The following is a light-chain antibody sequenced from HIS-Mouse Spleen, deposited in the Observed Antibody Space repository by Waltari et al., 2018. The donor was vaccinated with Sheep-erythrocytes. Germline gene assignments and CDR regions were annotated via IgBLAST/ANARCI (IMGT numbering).Light chain of an antibody. CDR3: SSYTSSSTWV. CDR2: EVS. V-gene: IGLV2-14*01. Sequence: QSALTQPASVSGSPGQSITISCTGTSSDVGGYNYVSWYQQHPGKAPKLMIYEVSSRPSGVSNRFSGSKSGNTASLTISGLQAEDEADYYRSSYTSSSTWVFGGGTKLTVL. CDR1: SSDVGGYNY. J-gene: IGLJ3*02.